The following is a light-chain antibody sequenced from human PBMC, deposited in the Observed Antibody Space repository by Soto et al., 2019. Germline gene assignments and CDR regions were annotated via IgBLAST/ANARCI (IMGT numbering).Light chain of an antibody. J-gene: IGKJ1*01. CDR3: QQYNNWPPGA. V-gene: IGKV3-15*01. CDR2: GAS. Sequence: EIVMTQSPATLSVSPGERATLSCRASQSVSSNLAWYQQKPGQAPRLLIYGASTRATGIPARFSGSGSGTEFTLTISSLQSEDFAVHYCQQYNNWPPGAFGQRTKVEIK. CDR1: QSVSSN.